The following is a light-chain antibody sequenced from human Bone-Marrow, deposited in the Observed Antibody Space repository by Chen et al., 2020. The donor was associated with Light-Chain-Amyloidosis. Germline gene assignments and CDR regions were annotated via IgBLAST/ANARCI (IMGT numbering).Light chain of an antibody. Sequence: SYELTQPPSVSVSPGQTARITCSGDDLPTKYAYWYQQKPGQAPVLVIQRDTERPSGISERFPGSSSGTTATLTISGVRAEDEADYHCQSADSSGTYEVIFGGGTKLTVL. V-gene: IGLV3-25*03. CDR1: DLPTKY. CDR3: QSADSSGTYEVI. CDR2: RDT. J-gene: IGLJ2*01.